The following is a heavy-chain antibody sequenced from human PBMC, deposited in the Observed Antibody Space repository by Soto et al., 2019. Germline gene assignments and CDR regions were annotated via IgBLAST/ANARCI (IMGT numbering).Heavy chain of an antibody. Sequence: SETLSLTCTVSGGSISSYYWSWIRQPPGKGLEWIGYIYYSGSTNYNPSLKSRVTISVDTSKNQFSLKLSSVTAADTAVYYCARHGLFGVVIGWFDPWGQGTLVTVSS. J-gene: IGHJ5*02. D-gene: IGHD3-3*01. CDR1: GGSISSYY. CDR3: ARHGLFGVVIGWFDP. CDR2: IYYSGST. V-gene: IGHV4-59*08.